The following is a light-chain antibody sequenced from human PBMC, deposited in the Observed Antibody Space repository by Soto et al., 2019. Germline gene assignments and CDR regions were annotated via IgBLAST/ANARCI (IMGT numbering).Light chain of an antibody. V-gene: IGKV1-8*01. CDR3: QQYFSFPT. CDR1: QIIDNY. CDR2: AAS. J-gene: IGKJ4*01. Sequence: AIRLTQSPPSLSASTGDRVTLTCRASQIIDNYLAWYQQKPGKGPKLLIYAASTLQSGVPSRFSGSRSGAEFTLTISSLQSEDVATYWCQQYFSFPTFGGGTKVEIQ.